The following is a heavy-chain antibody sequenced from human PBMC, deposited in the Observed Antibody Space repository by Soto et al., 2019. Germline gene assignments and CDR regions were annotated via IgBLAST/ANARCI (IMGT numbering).Heavy chain of an antibody. CDR2: IYYSGST. V-gene: IGHV4-31*03. CDR1: GGSISSGGYY. D-gene: IGHD3-22*01. Sequence: PSETLSLTCTVSGGSISSGGYYWSWIRQHPGKGLEWIGYIYYSGSTYYNPSLKSRVTISVDTSKNQFSLKLSSVTAADTAVYYCARKVVTIDAFDIWGQGTMVTVSS. J-gene: IGHJ3*02. CDR3: ARKVVTIDAFDI.